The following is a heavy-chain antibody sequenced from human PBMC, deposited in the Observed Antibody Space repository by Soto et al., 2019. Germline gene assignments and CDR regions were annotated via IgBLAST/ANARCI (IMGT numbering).Heavy chain of an antibody. CDR1: GFTFSSYA. D-gene: IGHD1-26*01. V-gene: IGHV3-23*01. J-gene: IGHJ4*02. Sequence: EVQLLESGGGLVQPGGSLRLSCAASGFTFSSYAMSWVRQAPGKGLEWVSAISGRGGSTYYADSVQGRFTISRDNSKNTRHLQMSSLRSEDTAVYYCAKEGEKSGSYTLGEFDYWGQGTLVTVSS. CDR3: AKEGEKSGSYTLGEFDY. CDR2: ISGRGGST.